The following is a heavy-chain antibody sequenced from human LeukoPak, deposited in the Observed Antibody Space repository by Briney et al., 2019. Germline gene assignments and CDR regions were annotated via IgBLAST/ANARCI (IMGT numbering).Heavy chain of an antibody. CDR3: GKTDIWFNPIDY. CDR1: GVSISSTEG. Sequence: SGTLSLTCAVSGVSISSTEGWIWVRQSPGQGLEWIGEIHRDGRTRYSPSLTSRVSMSIDYSKNQFSLKVSSVTAADTAIYYCGKTDIWFNPIDYWGPGSLVIVSS. D-gene: IGHD3-9*01. J-gene: IGHJ4*02. V-gene: IGHV4-4*02. CDR2: IHRDGRT.